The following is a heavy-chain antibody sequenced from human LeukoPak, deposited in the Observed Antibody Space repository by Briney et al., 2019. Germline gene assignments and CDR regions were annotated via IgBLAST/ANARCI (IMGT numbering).Heavy chain of an antibody. CDR2: LRDSGGSA. CDR1: GFTFSTYA. J-gene: IGHJ1*01. Sequence: GGSLRLSCAASGFTFSTYAMSWVRQAPGRGLEWVSALRDSGGSAYYADSVKGRFTISRDNSKNTLYLQMNSLRAEDTAVYYCAKTLCGGDCYFYAEYFQHWGQGTLVTVSS. D-gene: IGHD2-21*02. CDR3: AKTLCGGDCYFYAEYFQH. V-gene: IGHV3-23*01.